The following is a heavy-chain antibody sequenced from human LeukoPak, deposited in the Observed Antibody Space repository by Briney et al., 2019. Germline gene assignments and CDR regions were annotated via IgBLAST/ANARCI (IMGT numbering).Heavy chain of an antibody. J-gene: IGHJ5*02. CDR1: GYTFTSYD. V-gene: IGHV1-18*01. CDR2: ISAYNGNT. Sequence: GASVKVSCKASGYTFTSYDISWVRQAPGQGLEWMGWISAYNGNTNYAQKLQGRVTMTTDTSTSTAYMELSSLRSDDTAVYYCARGRLGTWFGELKAWGQGTLVTVSS. CDR3: ARGRLGTWFGELKA. D-gene: IGHD3-10*01.